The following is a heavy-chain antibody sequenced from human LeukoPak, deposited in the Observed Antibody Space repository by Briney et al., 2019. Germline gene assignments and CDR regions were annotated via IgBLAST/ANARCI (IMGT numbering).Heavy chain of an antibody. Sequence: ASVKVSCKASGYTFTSYGISWFRQAPGQGLEWVGWINSNIGDTHYTQKFQGRVTMTRDTSISTVYMELSSLRSDDTAIYYCARDLTRNAFDIWGQGTMVIVFS. D-gene: IGHD3-9*01. CDR3: ARDLTRNAFDI. CDR2: INSNIGDT. CDR1: GYTFTSYG. V-gene: IGHV1-2*02. J-gene: IGHJ3*02.